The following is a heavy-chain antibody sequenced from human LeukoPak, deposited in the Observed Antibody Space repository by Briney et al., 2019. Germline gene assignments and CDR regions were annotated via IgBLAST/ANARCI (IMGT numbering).Heavy chain of an antibody. V-gene: IGHV3-23*01. CDR2: ISGSGGST. Sequence: PGGSLRLSCAASGFPFSSYAMSWVRQAPGKGLEWVSAISGSGGSTYYADSVKGRFTISRDNSKNTLYLQMNSLRAEDTAVYYCAKDRSLHDSSGYYLFDYWGQGTLVTVSS. J-gene: IGHJ4*02. CDR1: GFPFSSYA. D-gene: IGHD3-22*01. CDR3: AKDRSLHDSSGYYLFDY.